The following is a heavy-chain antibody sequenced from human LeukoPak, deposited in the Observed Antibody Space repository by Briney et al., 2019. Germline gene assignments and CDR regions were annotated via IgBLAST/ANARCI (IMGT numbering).Heavy chain of an antibody. Sequence: SVKVSCKASGGTFSSYAISWVRQAPGQGLEWMGGIIPIFGTANYAQKFQGRVTITADESTSTAYMELSSLRSEDTAVYYCARRDSSGWYDLDAFDIWGQGTMVTVSS. J-gene: IGHJ3*02. D-gene: IGHD6-19*01. CDR2: IIPIFGTA. V-gene: IGHV1-69*13. CDR1: GGTFSSYA. CDR3: ARRDSSGWYDLDAFDI.